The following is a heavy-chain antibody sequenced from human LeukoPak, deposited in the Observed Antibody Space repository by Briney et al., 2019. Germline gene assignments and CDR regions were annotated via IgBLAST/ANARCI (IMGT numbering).Heavy chain of an antibody. J-gene: IGHJ6*03. CDR2: INPNSGGT. V-gene: IGHV1-2*02. CDR3: ARSAGIVVGSYYMDV. CDR1: GYTFTGYY. Sequence: ASVKVSCKASGYTFTGYYMHWVRQGPGQGLEWMGWINPNSGGTNYAQKFQGRDTMTRDTSISTAYMELSRLRSDDTAVYYCARSAGIVVGSYYMDVWGKGTTVTVSS. D-gene: IGHD2-2*01.